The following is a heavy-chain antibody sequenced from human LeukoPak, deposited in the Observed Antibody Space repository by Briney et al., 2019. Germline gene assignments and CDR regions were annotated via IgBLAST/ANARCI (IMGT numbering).Heavy chain of an antibody. CDR1: GGSISSYY. J-gene: IGHJ4*02. Sequence: SETLSLTCTVSGGSISSYYWSWFRQPPGKGLEWIGYIYYSGSTNYNPSLKSRVTISVDTSKNQLSLKLSSVTAADTAVYYCARHAAMAPYYFDYWGQGTLVTVSS. D-gene: IGHD2-2*01. CDR3: ARHAAMAPYYFDY. CDR2: IYYSGST. V-gene: IGHV4-59*01.